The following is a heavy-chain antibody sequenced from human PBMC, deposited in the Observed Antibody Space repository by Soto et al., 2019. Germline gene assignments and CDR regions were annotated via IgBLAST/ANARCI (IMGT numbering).Heavy chain of an antibody. D-gene: IGHD6-19*01. CDR1: GGSISSYY. J-gene: IGHJ4*02. CDR3: AIAMSSSGWYDFEC. V-gene: IGHV4-4*07. CDR2: MYTSGST. Sequence: SETLSLTCTVAGGSISSYYWSWIRQPAGKGLEWIGRMYTSGSTNYNPSLKRRVTMSVDTSKNQFSLKLSSVTAPDTAVYYCAIAMSSSGWYDFECWGQGTLVTVSS.